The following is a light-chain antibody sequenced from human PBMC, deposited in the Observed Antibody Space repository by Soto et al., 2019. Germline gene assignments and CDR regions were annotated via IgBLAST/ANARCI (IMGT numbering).Light chain of an antibody. CDR1: SSNFGAGYE. CDR3: QSFDSSLRVYV. V-gene: IGLV1-40*01. J-gene: IGLJ1*01. Sequence: QSVLTQPPSVSGAPGQRVTISCTGSSSNFGAGYEVHWYKQLPGAAPTLVIFNNLNRPSGVPERFSGSKSGTSASLVISGLQAEYEADYYGQSFDSSLRVYVFGSGTKLTVL. CDR2: NNL.